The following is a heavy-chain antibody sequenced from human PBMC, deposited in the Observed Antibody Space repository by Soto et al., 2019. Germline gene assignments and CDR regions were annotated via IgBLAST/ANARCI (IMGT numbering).Heavy chain of an antibody. CDR1: GDSIKNYF. V-gene: IGHV4-59*01. J-gene: IGHJ4*02. CDR3: ARDHGYCTNGVCPIFDF. CDR2: FYHSGTT. D-gene: IGHD2-8*01. Sequence: PSETLSLTCTVSGDSIKNYFWSWVRQPPGKGLEWIGHFYHSGTTNYSPALKSRVAISIDQSKNQFSLRLNSVTAADTAVYFCARDHGYCTNGVCPIFDFWGQGIPVT.